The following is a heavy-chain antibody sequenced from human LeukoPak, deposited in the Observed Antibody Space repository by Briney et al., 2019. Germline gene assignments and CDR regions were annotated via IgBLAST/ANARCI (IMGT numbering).Heavy chain of an antibody. D-gene: IGHD6-6*01. V-gene: IGHV3-7*01. J-gene: IGHJ4*02. CDR1: GFTFSSYW. CDR2: IKQDGSEK. CDR3: AGQGYEYSSPFDY. Sequence: GGSLRLSCAASGFTFSSYWMSWVRQDPGQGLERVANIKQDGSEKYYVDSVKGRFTISRDNAKNSLYLQMNSLRAEDTAVYYCAGQGYEYSSPFDYWGQGTLVTVSS.